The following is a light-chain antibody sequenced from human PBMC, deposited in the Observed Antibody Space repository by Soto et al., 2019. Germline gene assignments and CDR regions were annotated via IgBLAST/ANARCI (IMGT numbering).Light chain of an antibody. J-gene: IGKJ4*01. V-gene: IGKV1-39*01. CDR1: QSITSN. Sequence: DIQMTQSPSSLSASVGDRVTITCRASQSITSNLNWYQQKPGKAPNLPIYAASSLQSGVPSRFSGSGSGTDFTLTISSLQPEDFAIYYCQQSYSSPLTFGGGTKVEIK. CDR2: AAS. CDR3: QQSYSSPLT.